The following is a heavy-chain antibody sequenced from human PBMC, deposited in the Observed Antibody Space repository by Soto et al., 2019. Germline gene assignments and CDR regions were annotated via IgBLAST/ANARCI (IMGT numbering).Heavy chain of an antibody. V-gene: IGHV3-23*01. CDR2: ISSGGTSA. CDR3: ARVAY. Sequence: GGSLRLSCAASGFTFSTYAMSWVRQAPGKGLEWVSAISSGGTSAYYADSVKGRFIISRDNVQNSLFLQMNTLRPEDTAIYYCARVAYWGPGTQVTVSS. CDR1: GFTFSTYA. J-gene: IGHJ4*02.